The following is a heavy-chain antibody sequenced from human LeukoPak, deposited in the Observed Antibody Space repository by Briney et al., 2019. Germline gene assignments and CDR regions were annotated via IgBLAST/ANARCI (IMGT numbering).Heavy chain of an antibody. CDR3: ARDGSSIVGAFDI. D-gene: IGHD3-10*01. J-gene: IGHJ3*02. Sequence: PSETLSLTCTVSGGSISGYYWSWIRQPAGKGLEWIGRLYTSGTTNYNPSLKSRVTMSVDTSKNQLSLNLSSVTAADTAVYYCARDGSSIVGAFDIWGQGTLVTVSS. CDR1: GGSISGYY. V-gene: IGHV4-4*07. CDR2: LYTSGTT.